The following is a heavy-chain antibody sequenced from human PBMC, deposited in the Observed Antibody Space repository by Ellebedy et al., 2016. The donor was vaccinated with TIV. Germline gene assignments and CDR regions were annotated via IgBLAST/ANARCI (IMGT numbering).Heavy chain of an antibody. CDR1: GFSFSSYW. D-gene: IGHD4-17*01. Sequence: GESLKISCAASGFSFSSYWMSWVRQVPGKGLEWVANIRQDGSEKYYVDSVKGRFTISRDNAKNSLYLQMNSLRAEDAAVYYCARDGSYGDYLSPKHAFKVWGQGKVVTVSS. J-gene: IGHJ3*01. V-gene: IGHV3-7*01. CDR2: IRQDGSEK. CDR3: ARDGSYGDYLSPKHAFKV.